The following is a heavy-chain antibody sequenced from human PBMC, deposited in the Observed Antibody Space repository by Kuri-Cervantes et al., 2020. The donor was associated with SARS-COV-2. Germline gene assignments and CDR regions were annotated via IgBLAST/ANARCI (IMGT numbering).Heavy chain of an antibody. J-gene: IGHJ4*02. Sequence: ASVKVSCKASGGTFSSYAISWVRQAPGQGLEWMGWINPNSGGTNYAQKFQGRATMTRDTSISTAYMELSRLRSDDTAVYYCAREGIAVAGTFDWGQGTLVTVSS. CDR3: AREGIAVAGTFD. CDR1: GGTFSSYA. V-gene: IGHV1-2*02. D-gene: IGHD6-19*01. CDR2: INPNSGGT.